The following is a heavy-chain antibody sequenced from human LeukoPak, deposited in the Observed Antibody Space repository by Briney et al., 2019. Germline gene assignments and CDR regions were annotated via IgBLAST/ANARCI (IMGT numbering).Heavy chain of an antibody. D-gene: IGHD6-6*01. CDR2: ISYSGGT. J-gene: IGHJ3*02. CDR3: ARHESKQLLDAFDI. Sequence: SETLSLTCTVSGGSISSYYWSWIRQPPGKGLEWIGYISYSGGTNYNPSLRSRVTISVDTSKNQFSLKLSSVTAADTAVYYCARHESKQLLDAFDIWGQGTMVTVSP. CDR1: GGSISSYY. V-gene: IGHV4-59*08.